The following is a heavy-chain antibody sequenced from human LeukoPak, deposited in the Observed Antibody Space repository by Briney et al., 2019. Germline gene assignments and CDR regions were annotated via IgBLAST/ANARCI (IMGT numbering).Heavy chain of an antibody. D-gene: IGHD3-10*01. V-gene: IGHV3-30*18. J-gene: IGHJ6*04. Sequence: GGSLRLSCAASGFTFSSYGMHRVRQAPGKGLEWVAVISYDGSNKYYADSMKGRFTISRDNSKNTLYLQMNSLRAEDTAVYYCAKDGDYGSGSYYYGMDVWGKGTTVTVSS. CDR1: GFTFSSYG. CDR2: ISYDGSNK. CDR3: AKDGDYGSGSYYYGMDV.